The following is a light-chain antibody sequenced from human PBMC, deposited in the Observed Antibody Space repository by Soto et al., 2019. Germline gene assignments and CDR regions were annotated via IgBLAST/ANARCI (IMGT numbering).Light chain of an antibody. CDR2: GVS. CDR3: QQYLYWPPQPT. J-gene: IGKJ2*01. Sequence: EILMTQSPATLRVSPGDTVTLSCRASQDVSNQVAWYQQKPGQAPRLLIFGVSDRPTGVPDRFSGEGSATYFTLTIHSLQPDDSALYLCQQYLYWPPQPTFGRGTQLEI. V-gene: IGKV3-15*01. CDR1: QDVSNQ.